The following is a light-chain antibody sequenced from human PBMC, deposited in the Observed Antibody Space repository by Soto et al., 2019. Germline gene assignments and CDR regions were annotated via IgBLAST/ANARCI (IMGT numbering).Light chain of an antibody. CDR3: SSYTTSGIRL. V-gene: IGLV2-14*03. J-gene: IGLJ2*01. Sequence: QSVLTQPASVSGSPGQSITISCTGTSSDIGGFNYVSWYQQHPGKAPKLIILDVTNRPSGVSNRFSGSKSGNTASLSISGLQAADEADYYCSSYTTSGIRLFGGGTKVTVL. CDR1: SSDIGGFNY. CDR2: DVT.